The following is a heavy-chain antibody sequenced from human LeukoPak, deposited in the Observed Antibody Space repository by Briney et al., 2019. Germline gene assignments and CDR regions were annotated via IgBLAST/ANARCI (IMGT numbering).Heavy chain of an antibody. CDR1: GYTFTSYG. V-gene: IGHV1-69*04. CDR2: IIPILGIA. J-gene: IGHJ4*02. D-gene: IGHD6-19*01. CDR3: ARGIAVAGSPFDY. Sequence: SVKVSCKASGYTFTSYGISWVRQAPGQGLEWMGRIIPILGIANYAQKFQGRVTITADKSTSTAYMELSSLRSEDTAVYYCARGIAVAGSPFDYWGQGTLVTVSS.